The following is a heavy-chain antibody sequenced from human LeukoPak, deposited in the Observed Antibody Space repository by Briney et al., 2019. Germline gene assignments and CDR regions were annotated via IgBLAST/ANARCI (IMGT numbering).Heavy chain of an antibody. V-gene: IGHV3-30-3*01. J-gene: IGHJ4*02. D-gene: IGHD5-24*01. CDR3: ARDIEMATIASYYFDY. CDR2: ISYDGSNK. CDR1: GFTFSSYA. Sequence: PGGSLRLSCAASGFTFSSYAMHWVRQAPGKGLEWVAVISYDGSNKYYADSVKGRFTISRDNSKNTLYLQMNSLRAEDTAVYYCARDIEMATIASYYFDYWGQGTLVTVSS.